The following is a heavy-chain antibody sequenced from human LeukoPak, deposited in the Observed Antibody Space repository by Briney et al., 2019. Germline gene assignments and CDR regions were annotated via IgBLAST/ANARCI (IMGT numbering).Heavy chain of an antibody. J-gene: IGHJ4*02. Sequence: ETLSLTCSVSGYSISSGYYWGWVRQAPGKGLEWVSAISGSGGSTYYADSVKGRFTISRDNSKNTLYLQMNSLRAEDTAVYYCAKSPITMVRGPLWGFDYWGQGTLVTVSS. CDR1: GYSISSGYY. CDR2: ISGSGGST. V-gene: IGHV3-23*01. CDR3: AKSPITMVRGPLWGFDY. D-gene: IGHD3-10*01.